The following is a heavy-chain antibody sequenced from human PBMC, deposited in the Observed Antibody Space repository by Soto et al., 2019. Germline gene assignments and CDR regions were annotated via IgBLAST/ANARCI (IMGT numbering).Heavy chain of an antibody. J-gene: IGHJ6*02. CDR1: GGSISSYY. Sequence: SSETLSLTCTVSGGSISSYYWSWIRQPPGKGLEWIGYIYYSGSTNYNPSLKSRVTISVDTSKNQFSLKLSSVTAADTAVYYCARAGGYYYGMDVWGQGTTVTVSS. CDR2: IYYSGST. D-gene: IGHD3-10*01. CDR3: ARAGGYYYGMDV. V-gene: IGHV4-59*01.